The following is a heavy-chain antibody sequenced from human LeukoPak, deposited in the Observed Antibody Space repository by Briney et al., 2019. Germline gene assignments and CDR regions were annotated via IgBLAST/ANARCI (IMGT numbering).Heavy chain of an antibody. D-gene: IGHD3-22*01. Sequence: PGGSLRLSCAASGFTFSSYAMSWVRQAPGKGLEWVSAISGSGGSTYYADSVKGRFTISRDNSKNTLYLQMNSLRAEDTAVYYCAKDSHYYDSSGYYYYYFDYWGQGTLVTVSS. CDR3: AKDSHYYDSSGYYYYYFDY. V-gene: IGHV3-23*01. J-gene: IGHJ4*02. CDR1: GFTFSSYA. CDR2: ISGSGGST.